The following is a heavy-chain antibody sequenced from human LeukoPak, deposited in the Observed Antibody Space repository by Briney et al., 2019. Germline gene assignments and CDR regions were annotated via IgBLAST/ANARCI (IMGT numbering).Heavy chain of an antibody. CDR3: ARDYGLSIDY. D-gene: IGHD4-17*01. CDR1: GFTFSSYE. V-gene: IGHV3-48*03. Sequence: GSLRLSCAASGFTFSSYEMNWVRQAPGTGLEWVSYISSSGNTIYYADSVKGRFTISRDNAKNSLYLRMNSLRAEDTAVYYCARDYGLSIDYWGQGTLVTVSS. CDR2: ISSSGNTI. J-gene: IGHJ4*02.